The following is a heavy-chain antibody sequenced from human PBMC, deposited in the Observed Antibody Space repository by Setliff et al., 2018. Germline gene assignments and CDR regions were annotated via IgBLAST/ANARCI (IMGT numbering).Heavy chain of an antibody. D-gene: IGHD1-7*01. V-gene: IGHV4-34*01. J-gene: IGHJ6*04. CDR3: ARSAWGVTGATSFYYYIDV. Sequence: SETLSLTCAASGGTFTYYYWTWIRQSPAKGLEWIGEITHTGTTGSTKYNPSLKSRVTMSIDTSKNQFSLMVTSVTAADTAVYYCARSAWGVTGATSFYYYIDVWGKGTTVTVSS. CDR2: ITHTGTTGST. CDR1: GGTFTYYY.